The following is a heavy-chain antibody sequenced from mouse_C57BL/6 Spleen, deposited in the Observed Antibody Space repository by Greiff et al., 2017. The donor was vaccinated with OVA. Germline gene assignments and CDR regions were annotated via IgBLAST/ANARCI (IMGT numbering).Heavy chain of an antibody. V-gene: IGHV5-16*01. J-gene: IGHJ2*01. Sequence: EVKLVESEGGLVQPGSSMKLSCTASGFTFSDYYMAWVRQVPEKGLEWVANINYDGSSTYYLDSLKSRFIISRDNAKNILYLQMSSLKSEDTATYYCARAAYGNYPYFDYWGQGTTLTVSS. CDR2: INYDGSST. CDR1: GFTFSDYY. D-gene: IGHD2-1*01. CDR3: ARAAYGNYPYFDY.